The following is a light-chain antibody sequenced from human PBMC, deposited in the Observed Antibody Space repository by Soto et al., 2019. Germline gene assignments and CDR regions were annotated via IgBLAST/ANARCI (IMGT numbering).Light chain of an antibody. V-gene: IGKV3-11*01. CDR2: EAS. J-gene: IGKJ4*01. CDR3: QEFASN. Sequence: IVFTQCPATLAFAPWERSALSCRASQSVSSYLAWYQQKPGQAPRLLIYEASNRATGIPARFSGSGSGTDFTLTISRLEPEDFAVYYCQEFASNFGGGTKVDIK. CDR1: QSVSSY.